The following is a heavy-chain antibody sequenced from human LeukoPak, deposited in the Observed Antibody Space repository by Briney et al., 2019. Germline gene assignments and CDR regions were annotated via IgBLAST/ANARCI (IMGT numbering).Heavy chain of an antibody. CDR1: GGSSSGYY. J-gene: IGHJ5*02. CDR2: INHREST. D-gene: IGHD3-10*01. V-gene: IGHV4-34*01. CDR3: AYGSGRNNWFDP. Sequence: PSETLSLTCAVYGGSSSGYYGGWIRQPPGKGLEWVGEINHRESTNYNPSLKSRVTISVDTSKNQCSLKLSSVTAADTAVYYCAYGSGRNNWFDPWGQGTLVTVSS.